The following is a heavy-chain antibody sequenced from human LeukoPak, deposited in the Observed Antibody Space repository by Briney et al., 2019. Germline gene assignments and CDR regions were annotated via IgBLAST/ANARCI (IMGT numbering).Heavy chain of an antibody. CDR2: FFPGDSDT. D-gene: IGHD3-10*01. J-gene: IGHJ4*02. V-gene: IGHV5-51*01. Sequence: GESLQISCKGSGYSFTTYWIGWVRQMPGKGLEWMGIFFPGDSDTTFSPSFEGQVTISADKSINTAYLQWSSLKASDTAIYYCATSGAQTRFDYWGQGTLVTVSS. CDR3: ATSGAQTRFDY. CDR1: GYSFTTYW.